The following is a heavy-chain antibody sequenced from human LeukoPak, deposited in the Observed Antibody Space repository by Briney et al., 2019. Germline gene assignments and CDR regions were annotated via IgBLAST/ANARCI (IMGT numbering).Heavy chain of an antibody. D-gene: IGHD2/OR15-2a*01. CDR2: INHSGST. V-gene: IGHV4-34*01. Sequence: PSETQSLTCTVSGGSLSSYYWSWIRQPPGKGLEWIGEINHSGSTNYNPSLKSRVTISVDTSKNQFSLKLSSVTAADTAVYYCARGFYAAPFDYWGQGTLVTVSS. J-gene: IGHJ4*02. CDR3: ARGFYAAPFDY. CDR1: GGSLSSYY.